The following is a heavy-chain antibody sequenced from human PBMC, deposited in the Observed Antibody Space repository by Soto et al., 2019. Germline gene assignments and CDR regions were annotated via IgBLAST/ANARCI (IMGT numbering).Heavy chain of an antibody. CDR1: GGTFNNYA. CDR2: IIPIFNSA. J-gene: IGHJ4*02. Sequence: QVQLVQSGAEVKRPGSSVKVSCKASGGTFNNYALSWVRQAPGQGLEGMGGIIPIFNSANYAQKFQGRVTITADDSTSTAYTELRSLRPDDTAVYYCAREVTVASYSFDFWGQGTLVTVSS. V-gene: IGHV1-69*01. CDR3: AREVTVASYSFDF. D-gene: IGHD5-12*01.